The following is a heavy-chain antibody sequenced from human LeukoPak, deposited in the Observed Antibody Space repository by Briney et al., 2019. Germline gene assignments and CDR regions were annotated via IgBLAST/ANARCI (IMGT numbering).Heavy chain of an antibody. CDR3: ARGFHIVGATYFDY. CDR1: GYTFTSYD. Sequence: ASVKVSCKASGYTFTSYDISWVRQAPGQGLEWMGWISAYNGNTNYAQKLQGRVTMTTDTSTSTAYMELRSLRSDDTAVYYCARGFHIVGATYFDYWGQGTLVTVSS. V-gene: IGHV1-18*01. D-gene: IGHD1-26*01. J-gene: IGHJ4*02. CDR2: ISAYNGNT.